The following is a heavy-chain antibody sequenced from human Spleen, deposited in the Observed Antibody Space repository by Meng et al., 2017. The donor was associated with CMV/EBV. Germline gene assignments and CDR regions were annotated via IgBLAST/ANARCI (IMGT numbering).Heavy chain of an antibody. V-gene: IGHV3-23*01. D-gene: IGHD1-26*01. CDR2: ISASGADT. CDR1: GFTFSSHA. Sequence: GGSLRLSCKASGFTFSSHAMSWIRQAAGKGLEWVSLISASGADTYYADSLKGRFTISRDNAKNSLYLQMNSLRAEDTAVYYCARRGGSYFYPDYWGQGTLVTVSS. J-gene: IGHJ4*02. CDR3: ARRGGSYFYPDY.